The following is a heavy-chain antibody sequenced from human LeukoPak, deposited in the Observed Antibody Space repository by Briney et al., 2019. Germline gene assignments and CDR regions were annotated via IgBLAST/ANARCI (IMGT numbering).Heavy chain of an antibody. CDR1: GFTFSSYG. D-gene: IGHD3-3*01. J-gene: IGHJ4*02. V-gene: IGHV3-30*02. CDR2: IRYDGSNK. CDR3: AKDGEWLRGYFDY. Sequence: GGSLRLSCAASGFTFSSYGMHWVRQAPGKGLEWVAVIRYDGSNKYYADSVKGRFTISRDNSKTTLYLPMNSLRAEDTAVYYCAKDGEWLRGYFDYWGQGTLVTVSS.